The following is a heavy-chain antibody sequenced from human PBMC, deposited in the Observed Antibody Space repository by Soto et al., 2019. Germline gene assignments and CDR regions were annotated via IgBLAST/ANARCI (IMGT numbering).Heavy chain of an antibody. Sequence: SLRLSCAASGFTFSSYAMHWVRQAPGKGLEWVAVISYDGSNKYYADSVKGRFTISRDNSKNTLYLQMNSLRAEDTAVYYCGGGSGYSYYGMDFWGQGTTVT. CDR3: GGGSGYSYYGMDF. D-gene: IGHD3-16*01. J-gene: IGHJ6*02. V-gene: IGHV3-30-3*01. CDR1: GFTFSSYA. CDR2: ISYDGSNK.